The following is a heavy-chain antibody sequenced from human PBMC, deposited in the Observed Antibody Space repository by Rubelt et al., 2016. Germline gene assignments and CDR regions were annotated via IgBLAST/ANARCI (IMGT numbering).Heavy chain of an antibody. V-gene: IGHV3-23*01. CDR3: ARDNRRIFDY. J-gene: IGHJ4*02. Sequence: LQLQESGPGLVKPSETLSLTCTVSGGSISSSSYYWGWIRQPPGKGLELVSAISGSGGSTYYADPVKGRFTISRDNSKNTLYLQMNSLRAEDTAVYYCARDNRRIFDYWGQGTLVTVSS. CDR1: GGSISSSSYY. CDR2: ISGSGGST.